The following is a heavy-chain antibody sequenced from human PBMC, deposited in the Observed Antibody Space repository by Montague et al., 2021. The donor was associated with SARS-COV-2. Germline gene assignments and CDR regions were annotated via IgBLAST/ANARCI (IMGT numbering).Heavy chain of an antibody. D-gene: IGHD6-19*01. Sequence: SETLSLTCTVSGGSIRSYYWSWIRQPPGKGLEWIGEIYSSGSTNYNPSLKSQVTISMDTSKSQFSLKLTSVTAADTAVYYCARHTRGWQPFDFWGQGTLVTVSS. CDR2: IYSSGST. V-gene: IGHV4-59*01. CDR3: ARHTRGWQPFDF. J-gene: IGHJ4*02. CDR1: GGSIRSYY.